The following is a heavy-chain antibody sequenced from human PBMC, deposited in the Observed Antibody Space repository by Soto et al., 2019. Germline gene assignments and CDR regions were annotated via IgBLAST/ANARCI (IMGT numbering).Heavy chain of an antibody. CDR1: GGSISSYY. CDR3: ARGKVDTATQAGFDY. CDR2: IYYSGST. Sequence: SETLSLTCTVSGGSISSYYWSWIRQPPGKGLEWIGYIYYSGSTNYNPSLKSRVTISVDTSKNQFSLKLSSVTAADTAVYYCARGKVDTATQAGFDYWGQGTLVTVSS. V-gene: IGHV4-59*01. D-gene: IGHD5-18*01. J-gene: IGHJ4*02.